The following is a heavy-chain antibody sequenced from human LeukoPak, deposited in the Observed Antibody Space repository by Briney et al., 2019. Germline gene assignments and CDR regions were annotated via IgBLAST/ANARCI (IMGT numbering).Heavy chain of an antibody. J-gene: IGHJ4*02. CDR3: ASTPTAGSTAAEFY. D-gene: IGHD6-6*01. Sequence: GGSLRLSCVASGFAFSTYTMNWVRQAPGKGLEWVANIKQDGSEKYYVDSVKGRFTISRDNAKNSLYLQMNSLRAEDTAVYYCASTPTAGSTAAEFYWGQGTLVTVSS. V-gene: IGHV3-7*01. CDR2: IKQDGSEK. CDR1: GFAFSTYT.